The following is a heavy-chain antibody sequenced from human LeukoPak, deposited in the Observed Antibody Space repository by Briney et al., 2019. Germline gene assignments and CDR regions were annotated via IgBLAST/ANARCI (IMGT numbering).Heavy chain of an antibody. CDR1: GGSISSGGYY. CDR2: IYYSGST. V-gene: IGHV4-31*03. Sequence: SQTLSLTCTVSGGSISSGGYYWSWIRQHPGKGLEWIGYIYYSGSTHYNPSLKSRVTISVDTSKNQFSLKLSSVTAADTAVYYCASWSPSSSSGFDYWGQGTLVTVSS. J-gene: IGHJ4*02. D-gene: IGHD6-6*01. CDR3: ASWSPSSSSGFDY.